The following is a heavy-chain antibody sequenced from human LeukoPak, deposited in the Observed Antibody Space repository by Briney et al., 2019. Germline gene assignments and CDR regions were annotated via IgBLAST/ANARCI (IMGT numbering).Heavy chain of an antibody. V-gene: IGHV1-8*01. Sequence: ASVKVSCKASGYTFTSYDINWVRQATGQGLEWMGWMNPNSGNTGYAQKFQGRVTMTRNTSIGTAYMELSSLRSEDTAVYYCARGRVIYYDSETDGDYWGQGTLVTVSS. CDR2: MNPNSGNT. CDR1: GYTFTSYD. D-gene: IGHD3-22*01. J-gene: IGHJ4*02. CDR3: ARGRVIYYDSETDGDY.